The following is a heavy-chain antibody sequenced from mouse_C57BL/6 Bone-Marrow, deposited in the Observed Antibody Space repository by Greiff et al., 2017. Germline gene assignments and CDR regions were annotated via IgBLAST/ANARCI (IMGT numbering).Heavy chain of an antibody. CDR2: IYPTSGRT. CDR1: GYTFTSYW. V-gene: IGHV1-55*01. J-gene: IGHJ2*01. CDR3: ARSGPLGRSFDY. Sequence: VQLQQSGAELVKPGASVKMSCKASGYTFTSYWITWVKQRPGQGLEWIGDIYPTSGRTNYTEKFKSKAILTVDTSSNTAYMQLSSLTSEDSAVFYCARSGPLGRSFDYWGQGTTLPVSS. D-gene: IGHD4-1*01.